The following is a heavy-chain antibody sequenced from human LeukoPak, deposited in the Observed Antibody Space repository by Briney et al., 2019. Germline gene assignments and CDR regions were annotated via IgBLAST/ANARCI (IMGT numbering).Heavy chain of an antibody. Sequence: GGSLRLSCAASGFTFSSYSMNWVRQAPGKGLEWVPYISSSSSTIYYADSVKGRFTISRDNAKNSLYLQMNSLRAEDTAVYYCARDGYNSPPPDGMDVWGQGTTVTVSS. CDR3: ARDGYNSPPPDGMDV. J-gene: IGHJ6*02. CDR2: ISSSSSTI. CDR1: GFTFSSYS. D-gene: IGHD5-24*01. V-gene: IGHV3-48*04.